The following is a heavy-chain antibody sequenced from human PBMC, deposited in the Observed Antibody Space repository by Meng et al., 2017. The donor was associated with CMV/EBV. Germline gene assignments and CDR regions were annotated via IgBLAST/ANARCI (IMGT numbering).Heavy chain of an antibody. V-gene: IGHV1-18*01. D-gene: IGHD3-3*01. Sequence: ASVKVSCKASGYTFTSYGISWVRQAPGQGLEWMGWISAYNGNTNYAQNLQGRVTMTTDTSTSTAYMELRSLRSDDTAVYYCARDHSTIFGVVIMENWFDPWGQGTLVTVSS. CDR1: GYTFTSYG. CDR2: ISAYNGNT. CDR3: ARDHSTIFGVVIMENWFDP. J-gene: IGHJ5*02.